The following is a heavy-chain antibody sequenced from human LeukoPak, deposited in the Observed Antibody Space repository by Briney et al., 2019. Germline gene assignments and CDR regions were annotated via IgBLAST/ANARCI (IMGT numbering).Heavy chain of an antibody. CDR1: GGSISSGGYY. D-gene: IGHD6-6*01. V-gene: IGHV4-31*03. J-gene: IGHJ4*02. CDR2: IYYSGST. CDR3: ASAGSSSSSYYFDY. Sequence: LSQTLSLTCTVSGGSISSGGYYWSWIRQHPGNGLEWIGYIYYSGSTYYNPSLKSRVTISVDTSKNQFSLKLSSVTAADTAVYYCASAGSSSSSYYFDYWGQGTLVTVSS.